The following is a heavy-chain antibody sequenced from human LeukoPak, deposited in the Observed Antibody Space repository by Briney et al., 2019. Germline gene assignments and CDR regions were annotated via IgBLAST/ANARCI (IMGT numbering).Heavy chain of an antibody. Sequence: ASVKVSCKAPGGTFSSYAISWVRQAPGQGLEWMGGIIPIFGTANYAQKFQGRVTITTDESTGTAYMELSSLRSEDTAVYYCARGRTWDVGATTGYWGQGTLVTVSS. CDR1: GGTFSSYA. CDR3: ARGRTWDVGATTGY. J-gene: IGHJ4*02. CDR2: IIPIFGTA. V-gene: IGHV1-69*05. D-gene: IGHD1-26*01.